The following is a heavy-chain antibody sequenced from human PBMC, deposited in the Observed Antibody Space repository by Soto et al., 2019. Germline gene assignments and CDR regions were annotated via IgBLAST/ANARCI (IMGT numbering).Heavy chain of an antibody. D-gene: IGHD4-17*01. CDR3: ARRSTVTYDY. J-gene: IGHJ4*02. V-gene: IGHV4-39*01. CDR1: GGSPTSNSYY. CDR2: FYYSQST. Sequence: SETLSLTCTVSGGSPTSNSYYWGWIRQPPGKGLSWIGSFYYSQSTYFNPSLKSRVTISVETSMNHYSLKLSAVTAADTAVYYCARRSTVTYDYWGQGILVTVSS.